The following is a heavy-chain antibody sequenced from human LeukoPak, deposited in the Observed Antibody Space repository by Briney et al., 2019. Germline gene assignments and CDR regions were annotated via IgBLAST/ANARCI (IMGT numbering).Heavy chain of an antibody. J-gene: IGHJ6*03. V-gene: IGHV1-69*05. Sequence: GASVKVSCKASGGTSSTHSITWVRQAPGQGLEWLGGIIPLFRTPHSAQNFQGRVTITTDESTSTAYMELTGLRSDDTAIYYCARVDRYHFYLDVWGKGTTVTVSS. CDR2: IIPLFRTP. CDR1: GGTSSTHS. CDR3: ARVDRYHFYLDV.